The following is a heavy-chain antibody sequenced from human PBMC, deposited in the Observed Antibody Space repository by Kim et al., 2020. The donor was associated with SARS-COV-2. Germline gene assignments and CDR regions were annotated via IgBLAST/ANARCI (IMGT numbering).Heavy chain of an antibody. CDR2: INAVNGYT. D-gene: IGHD3-3*01. CDR3: ASGVVRNAFDM. V-gene: IGHV1-3*01. CDR1: GNMFTTNP. Sequence: ASVKVSCKASGNMFTTNPMHWVRQAPGQRLEWLGLINAVNGYTKYSQKFQDRLTITRDTSASTAYVELSSLKSEDTAVYYCASGVVRNAFDMWGLGTMVTVSS. J-gene: IGHJ3*02.